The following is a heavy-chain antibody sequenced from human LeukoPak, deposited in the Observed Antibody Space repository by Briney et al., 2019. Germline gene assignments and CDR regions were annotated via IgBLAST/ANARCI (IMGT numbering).Heavy chain of an antibody. Sequence: GGSLRLSCAASGFTFSSYAMSWVRQAPGKGLEWVSAISGSGGSTYYADSVKGRFTISRDNSKNTLYLQMNSLRAEDTAVYYCAKELRYCSSTSCLYYFDYWGQGTLVTVSS. V-gene: IGHV3-23*01. CDR1: GFTFSSYA. CDR3: AKELRYCSSTSCLYYFDY. J-gene: IGHJ4*02. D-gene: IGHD2-2*01. CDR2: ISGSGGST.